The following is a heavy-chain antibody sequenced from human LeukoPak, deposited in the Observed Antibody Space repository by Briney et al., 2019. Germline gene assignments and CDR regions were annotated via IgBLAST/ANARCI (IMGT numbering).Heavy chain of an antibody. Sequence: PGGSLRLSCAASGFTFSSYEMNWVRQAPGEGLEWVSYISSSSSYTNYADSVKGRFTISRDNAKNSLYLQMNSLRAEDTAVYYCARDPSTRRTPTSAFDLWGRGTLVTVSS. D-gene: IGHD1-1*01. CDR1: GFTFSSYE. CDR3: ARDPSTRRTPTSAFDL. CDR2: ISSSSSYT. V-gene: IGHV3-48*03. J-gene: IGHJ2*01.